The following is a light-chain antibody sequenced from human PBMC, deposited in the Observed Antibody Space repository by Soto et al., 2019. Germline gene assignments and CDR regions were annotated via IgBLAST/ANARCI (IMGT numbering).Light chain of an antibody. V-gene: IGLV2-14*01. CDR1: SSDVGGYNY. J-gene: IGLJ1*01. Sequence: QSVLTQPASVSGSPGQSITISCTGTSSDVGGYNYVSWHQQHPGKAPKLMIYDVSNRPSGVSNRFSGSKSGNTASLTISGLQAEDEADYYCSSYTSSSIPYVFGTGTKLTVL. CDR2: DVS. CDR3: SSYTSSSIPYV.